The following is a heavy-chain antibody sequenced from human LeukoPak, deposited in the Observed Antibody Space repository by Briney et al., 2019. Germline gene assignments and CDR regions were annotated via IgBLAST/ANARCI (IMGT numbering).Heavy chain of an antibody. CDR3: ARTGILTGRPVDY. CDR1: GFTFSNYG. D-gene: IGHD3-9*01. V-gene: IGHV3-23*01. CDR2: ITGSGGST. J-gene: IGHJ4*02. Sequence: GSLRLSCAASGFTFSNYGLSWVRQAPGKGLEWVSGITGSGGSTYYADSVKGRFTISRDNSKNTLYLQMNSLRAEDTAIYYCARTGILTGRPVDYWGQGTLVTVSS.